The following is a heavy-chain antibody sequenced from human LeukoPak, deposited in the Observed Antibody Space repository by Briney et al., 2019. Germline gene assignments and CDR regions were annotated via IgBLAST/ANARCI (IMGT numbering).Heavy chain of an antibody. CDR3: AREDGYCSGGNCYSYFDS. J-gene: IGHJ4*02. CDR1: GFIFSHFW. CDR2: IKKTGSET. Sequence: PGGSLRLSCEASGFIFSHFWMSWVRQAPGKGLEWVAYIKKTGSETYYVDSVKGRFTITRDNTRNSLFLQMYSLRAEDTAVYFCAREDGYCSGGNCYSYFDSWGQGTLVTVSS. V-gene: IGHV3-7*01. D-gene: IGHD2-15*01.